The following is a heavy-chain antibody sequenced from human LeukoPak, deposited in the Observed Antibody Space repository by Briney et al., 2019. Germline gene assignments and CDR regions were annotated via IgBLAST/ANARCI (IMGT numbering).Heavy chain of an antibody. J-gene: IGHJ4*02. Sequence: PGGSLRLSCAASGFTFSSYSMNWVRQAPGKGLEWVSSISSSSSYIYYADSVKGRFTISRDDAKNSLYLQMNSLRAEDTAVYYCAKVEYSSSWSLFDYWGQGTLVTVSS. D-gene: IGHD6-13*01. CDR2: ISSSSSYI. CDR3: AKVEYSSSWSLFDY. V-gene: IGHV3-21*01. CDR1: GFTFSSYS.